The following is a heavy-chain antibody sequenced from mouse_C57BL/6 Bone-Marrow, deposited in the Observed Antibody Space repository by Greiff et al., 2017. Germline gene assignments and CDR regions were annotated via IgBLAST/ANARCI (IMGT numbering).Heavy chain of an antibody. V-gene: IGHV1-15*01. CDR3: TREPPYYYGSSSLAY. CDR1: GYTFTDYE. CDR2: IDPETGGT. D-gene: IGHD1-1*01. J-gene: IGHJ3*01. Sequence: VQLQQSGAELVRPGASVTLSCKASGYTFTDYEMHWVKQTPVHGLEWIGAIDPETGGTAYNQKFKGKAILTADKSSSTDYMELRSLTSEDSAVYYCTREPPYYYGSSSLAYWGQGTLVTVSA.